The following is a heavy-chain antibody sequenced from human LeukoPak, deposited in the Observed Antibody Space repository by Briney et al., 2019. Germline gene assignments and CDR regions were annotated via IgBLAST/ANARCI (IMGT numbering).Heavy chain of an antibody. CDR1: GGSISSYY. J-gene: IGHJ4*02. Sequence: SETLPLTCTVSGGSISSYYWSWIRQPPGKGPEWIGYIYYSGSTNYDPSLKSRVTISVDTSRNQFSLKLSSVTAADTAVYYCARLNDYGDYGGVDYWGQGTLVTVSS. V-gene: IGHV4-59*08. CDR3: ARLNDYGDYGGVDY. D-gene: IGHD4-17*01. CDR2: IYYSGST.